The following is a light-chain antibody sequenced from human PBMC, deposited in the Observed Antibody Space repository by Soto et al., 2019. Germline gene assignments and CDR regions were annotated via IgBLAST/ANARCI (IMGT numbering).Light chain of an antibody. V-gene: IGKV3-11*01. CDR1: QSVSSN. CDR2: DAS. CDR3: QQSRDWPLT. Sequence: EIVLTQSPATLSLSPGERATLSCRASQSVSSNLDWYQQKPGQAPRLLIYDASNRATGIPVRFSGSGSGTDFTLTISSLEPEAFAVYYCQQSRDWPLTFGGGTKVEIK. J-gene: IGKJ4*01.